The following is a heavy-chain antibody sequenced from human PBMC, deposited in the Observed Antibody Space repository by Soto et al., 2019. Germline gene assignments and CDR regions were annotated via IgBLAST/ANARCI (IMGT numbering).Heavy chain of an antibody. CDR2: INPNSGGT. CDR3: ARGGQRYWSSTSCYGVETESKNWFDH. Sequence: ASVKVSCKASGYTFTGYYMHWVRQAPGQGLEWMGWINPNSGGTNYAQKFQGWVTMTRDTSISTAYMELSRLRSDGTAVYYCARGGQRYWSSTSCYGVETESKNWFDHWGQGTLVTVSS. V-gene: IGHV1-2*04. D-gene: IGHD2-2*01. J-gene: IGHJ5*02. CDR1: GYTFTGYY.